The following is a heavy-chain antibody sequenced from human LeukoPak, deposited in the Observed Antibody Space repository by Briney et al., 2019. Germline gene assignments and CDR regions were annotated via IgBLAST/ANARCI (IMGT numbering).Heavy chain of an antibody. Sequence: SETLSLTCAVSGASISSGGYSWSWIRQPPGKGLEWIGYIYHSGSTYYNPSLESRIAISLDSSKNQFSLKLNSVIAADTAVYYCASLYCGGDCYSPSNYCYGLDVWGQGTTVTVSS. CDR1: GASISSGGYS. CDR2: IYHSGST. V-gene: IGHV4-30-2*01. CDR3: ASLYCGGDCYSPSNYCYGLDV. D-gene: IGHD2-21*02. J-gene: IGHJ6*02.